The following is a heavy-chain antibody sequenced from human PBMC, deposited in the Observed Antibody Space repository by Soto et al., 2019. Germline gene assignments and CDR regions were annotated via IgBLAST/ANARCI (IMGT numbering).Heavy chain of an antibody. CDR3: ARDPNSGYDYYYYMDV. V-gene: IGHV1-69*08. Sequence: QVQLVQSGAEVKKPGSSVKVSCKASGGTFSSYTISWVRQAPGQGLEWMGRIIPILGIANYAQKIQGRVTITADKSTSTAYMELSSLRSEDTAVYYCARDPNSGYDYYYYMDVWGKGTTVTVSS. J-gene: IGHJ6*03. D-gene: IGHD1-26*01. CDR1: GGTFSSYT. CDR2: IIPILGIA.